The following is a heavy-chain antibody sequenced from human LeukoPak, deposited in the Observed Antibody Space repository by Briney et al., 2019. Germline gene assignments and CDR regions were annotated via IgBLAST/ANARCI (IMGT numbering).Heavy chain of an antibody. Sequence: EASVKVSCKASGYTFTGYYMHWVRQAPGQGLEWMGIINPSGGSTSYAQKFQGRVTMTRDMSTSTVYMELSSLRSEDTAVYYCARGDYTGYSSSWPDFDPWGQGTLVTVSS. CDR3: ARGDYTGYSSSWPDFDP. CDR2: INPSGGST. J-gene: IGHJ5*02. V-gene: IGHV1-46*01. D-gene: IGHD6-13*01. CDR1: GYTFTGYY.